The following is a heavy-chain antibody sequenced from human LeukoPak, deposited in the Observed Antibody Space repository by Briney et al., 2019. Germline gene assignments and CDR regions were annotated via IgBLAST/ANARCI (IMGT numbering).Heavy chain of an antibody. CDR1: GYTFTSYY. CDR3: ARLVPSSSWYSAFWYMDV. CDR2: INPSGGST. Sequence: ASVKVSCKASGYTFTSYYMHWVRQAPGQGLEWMGIINPSGGSTSYAQKFQGRVTMTRDTSTSTVYMELSSLRSEDTAVYYCARLVPSSSWYSAFWYMDVWGKGTTVTVSS. D-gene: IGHD6-13*01. V-gene: IGHV1-46*01. J-gene: IGHJ6*03.